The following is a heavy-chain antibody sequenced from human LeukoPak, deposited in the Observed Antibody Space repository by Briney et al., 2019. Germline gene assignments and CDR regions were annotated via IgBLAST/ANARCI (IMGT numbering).Heavy chain of an antibody. J-gene: IGHJ6*03. V-gene: IGHV3-30*02. CDR1: GFTSSHYA. CDR2: IRYDESNK. D-gene: IGHD3-16*01. CDR3: TKRGGTYTYYYYMDV. Sequence: GGSLRLSCAASGFTSSHYAMFWVRQAPGKGLEWVAFIRYDESNKYYADSVKGRFTISRDNSKNTVYLQMNSLRDDDTGVYYCTKRGGTYTYYYYMDVWGIGTTVIVSS.